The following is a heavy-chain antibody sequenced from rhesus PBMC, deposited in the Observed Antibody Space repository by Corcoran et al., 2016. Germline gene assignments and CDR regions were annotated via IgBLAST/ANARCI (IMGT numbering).Heavy chain of an antibody. D-gene: IGHD3-28*01. Sequence: QVQLVQSGAEVKKPGSSVKVSCKASGYTFTDYYMHWVRQAPRQGLEWMGRINPYNGNTKDAQKFQGRVTMTSATSTSTAYMELGSLRSEDTAVYYCASSYDSGYYMRFDYWGQGVLVTVSS. CDR1: GYTFTDYY. CDR3: ASSYDSGYYMRFDY. V-gene: IGHV1S2*01. CDR2: INPYNGNT. J-gene: IGHJ4*01.